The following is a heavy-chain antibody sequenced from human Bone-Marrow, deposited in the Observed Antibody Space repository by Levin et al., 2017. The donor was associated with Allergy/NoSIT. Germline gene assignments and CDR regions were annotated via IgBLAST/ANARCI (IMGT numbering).Heavy chain of an antibody. J-gene: IGHJ4*02. V-gene: IGHV4-31*03. CDR1: GGSISSGGYY. CDR3: AREDGSTIDY. CDR2: IYYSGNT. D-gene: IGHD1/OR15-1a*01. Sequence: ASETLSLTCTVSGGSISSGGYYWSWIRQQPGKGLECIGYIYYSGNTYYNPSLKSRVMISVDTSKNQFSLKVSSVTAADTAVYYCAREDGSTIDYWGQGILVTVSS.